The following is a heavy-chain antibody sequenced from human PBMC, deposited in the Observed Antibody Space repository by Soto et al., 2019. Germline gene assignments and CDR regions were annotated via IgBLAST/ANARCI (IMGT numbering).Heavy chain of an antibody. CDR2: MDYSGDT. CDR1: GDSISNSGNY. Sequence: EWLARTCGVSGDSISNSGNYWGWIRGPPGKGLEWIGTMDYSGDTSYNPSLRSRVTISADTSKNQFSLRLSSVSVADTAVYYCATRPPLYASESSRFDIWGQGAPVTVSS. V-gene: IGHV4-39*01. CDR3: ATRPPLYASESSRFDI. J-gene: IGHJ4*02. D-gene: IGHD3-10*01.